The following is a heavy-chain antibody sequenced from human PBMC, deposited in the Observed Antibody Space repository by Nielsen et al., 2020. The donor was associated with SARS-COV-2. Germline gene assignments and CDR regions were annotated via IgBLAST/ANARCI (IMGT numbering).Heavy chain of an antibody. D-gene: IGHD6-13*01. Sequence: SETLSLTCTVSGGSISSYYWSWIRQPPGKGLEWIGYIYYSGSTNYNPSLKSRVTISVDTSKNQFSLKLGSVTAADTAVYYCARGLPGSSWFYYYYGMDVWGQGTTVTVSS. J-gene: IGHJ6*02. CDR3: ARGLPGSSWFYYYYGMDV. V-gene: IGHV4-59*12. CDR2: IYYSGST. CDR1: GGSISSYY.